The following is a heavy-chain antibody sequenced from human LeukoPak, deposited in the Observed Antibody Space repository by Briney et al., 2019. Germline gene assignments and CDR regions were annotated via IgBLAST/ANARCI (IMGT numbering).Heavy chain of an antibody. CDR2: ISCRDAST. V-gene: IGHV3-48*01. CDR1: GFSFSSYA. J-gene: IGHJ4*02. CDR3: ARDGNVAGNLDY. Sequence: GGSLRLSCAASGFSFSSYALKWVRQAPGKGLEWVSHISCRDASTFYADAVKGRFTISRDNAKNSLFLEMNSLSVEDTAVYYCARDGNVAGNLDYWGQGTLVTVSS. D-gene: IGHD6-19*01.